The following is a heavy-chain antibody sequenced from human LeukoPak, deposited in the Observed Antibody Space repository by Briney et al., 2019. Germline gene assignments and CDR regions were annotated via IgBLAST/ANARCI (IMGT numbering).Heavy chain of an antibody. CDR2: IYYSGST. V-gene: IGHV4-59*05. D-gene: IGHD5-12*01. CDR3: ARRRIVATIDY. Sequence: PSETLSLTCTVSGASISGHYLTWLRQPPGKGLEWIGSIYYSGSTYYNPSLKSRVTISVDTSKNQFSLKLSSVTAADTAVYYCARRRIVATIDYWGQGTLVTVSS. J-gene: IGHJ4*02. CDR1: GASISGHY.